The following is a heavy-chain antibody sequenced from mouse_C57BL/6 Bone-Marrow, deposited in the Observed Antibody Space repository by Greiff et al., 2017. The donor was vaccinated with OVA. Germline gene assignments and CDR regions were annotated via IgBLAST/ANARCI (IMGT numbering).Heavy chain of an antibody. CDR1: GFTFSNYW. CDR2: IRLKSDNYAT. J-gene: IGHJ2*01. V-gene: IGHV6-3*01. Sequence: EVQLVEPGGGLVQPGGSMKLSCVASGFTFSNYWMNWVRQSPEKGLEWVAQIRLKSDNYATHYAESVKGRFTISRDDSKSSVYLQMNKLRAEDTGIYYGTGSLTGNYFDYWGQGTTLTVSS. D-gene: IGHD4-1*01. CDR3: TGSLTGNYFDY.